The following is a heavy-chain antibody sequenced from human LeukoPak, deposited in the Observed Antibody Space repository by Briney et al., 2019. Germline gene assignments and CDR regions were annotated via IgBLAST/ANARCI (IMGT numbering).Heavy chain of an antibody. CDR3: ARTQFDYDFWSGYYPPPVGYYGMDV. Sequence: SVKVSCKASGGTFSSYAISWVRQAPGQGLEWMGGIIPIFGTANYAQKFQGRVTITADESTSTAYMELSSLRSDDTAVYYCARTQFDYDFWSGYYPPPVGYYGMDVWGQGTTVTVSS. CDR1: GGTFSSYA. J-gene: IGHJ6*02. CDR2: IIPIFGTA. V-gene: IGHV1-69*13. D-gene: IGHD3-3*01.